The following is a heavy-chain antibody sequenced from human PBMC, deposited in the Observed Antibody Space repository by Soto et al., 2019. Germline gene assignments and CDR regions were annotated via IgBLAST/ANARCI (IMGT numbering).Heavy chain of an antibody. Sequence: TLSLTCTVSGGSISSGGYYWSWIRQHPGKGLEWIGYIYYSGSTYYNPSLKSRVTISVDTSKNQFSLKLSSVTAADTAVYYCARDRGNCSGGSCYSGTWFDTWGQGTLVTVSS. CDR3: ARDRGNCSGGSCYSGTWFDT. J-gene: IGHJ5*02. D-gene: IGHD2-15*01. V-gene: IGHV4-31*03. CDR1: GGSISSGGYY. CDR2: IYYSGST.